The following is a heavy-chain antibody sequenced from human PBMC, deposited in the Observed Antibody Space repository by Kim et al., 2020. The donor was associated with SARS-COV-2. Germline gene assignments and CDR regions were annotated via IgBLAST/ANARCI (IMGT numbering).Heavy chain of an antibody. CDR1: GGSISSYY. CDR2: IYYSGST. D-gene: IGHD3-16*02. CDR3: ARHHYDFVWGSYRYGMDV. Sequence: SETLSLTCTVSGGSISSYYWSWIRQPPGKVLEWIGYIYYSGSTNYNPSLKSRVTISVDTSKNQFSLKLSSVTAADTAFYYCARHHYDFVWGSYRYGMDVWGQGTTVTVPS. V-gene: IGHV4-59*08. J-gene: IGHJ6*02.